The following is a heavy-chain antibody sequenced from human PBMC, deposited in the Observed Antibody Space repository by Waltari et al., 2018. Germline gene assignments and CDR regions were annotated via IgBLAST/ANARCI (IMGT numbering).Heavy chain of an antibody. V-gene: IGHV4-61*09. J-gene: IGHJ4*02. CDR3: AALTTPEDYFDY. D-gene: IGHD4-17*01. CDR2: IYTSGST. CDR1: GGSISSGSSY. Sequence: QVQLQESGPGLVKPSQTLSLTCTVSGGSISSGSSYWTWIRQPAGKGLEWIGYIYTSGSTNYNPSLKSRVTISVDTSKNQFSLKLSSVTAADTAVYYCAALTTPEDYFDYWGQGTLVTVSS.